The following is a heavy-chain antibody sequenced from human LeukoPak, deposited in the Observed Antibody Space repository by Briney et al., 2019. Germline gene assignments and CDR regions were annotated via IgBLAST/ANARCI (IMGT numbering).Heavy chain of an antibody. Sequence: PGGSLRLSCAASGFTFSSYAMSWVRQAPGKGLEWVSAISGSGGSTYYADSVKGRFTISRDNSKNTLYLQMNSLRAEDTAVYYCARDCGGNYGSYYFDYWGQGTLVTVPS. CDR3: ARDCGGNYGSYYFDY. D-gene: IGHD2-21*01. J-gene: IGHJ4*02. CDR2: ISGSGGST. CDR1: GFTFSSYA. V-gene: IGHV3-23*01.